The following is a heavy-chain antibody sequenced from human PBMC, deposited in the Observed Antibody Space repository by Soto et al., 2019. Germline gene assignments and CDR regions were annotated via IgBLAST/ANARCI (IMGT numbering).Heavy chain of an antibody. V-gene: IGHV4-59*11. D-gene: IGHD2-15*01. CDR1: GVSIGSHF. J-gene: IGHJ3*02. CDR3: ARLQYTVVTALDI. Sequence: QVQLQESGPRLVKPSETLSLTCSVSGVSIGSHFWSWIRQAPGKGPELVGYIYHTVNTNYNPALESRVTISMDTSKNLLSLQLSSVTAADTAVYYCARLQYTVVTALDIWGQGTMVTVSS. CDR2: IYHTVNT.